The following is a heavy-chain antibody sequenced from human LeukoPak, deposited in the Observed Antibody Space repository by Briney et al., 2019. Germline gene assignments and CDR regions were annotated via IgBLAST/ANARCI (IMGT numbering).Heavy chain of an antibody. CDR3: AKEYDETKQWLVHYYYYMDV. CDR1: GFTFSSYG. V-gene: IGHV3-30*18. CDR2: ISYDGSNK. J-gene: IGHJ6*03. Sequence: PGGSLRLSCAASGFTFSSYGMHWVRQAPGKGLEWVAVISYDGSNKYYADSVKGRFTISRDNSKNTLYLQMNSLRAEDTAVYYCAKEYDETKQWLVHYYYYMDVWGKGTTVTISS. D-gene: IGHD6-19*01.